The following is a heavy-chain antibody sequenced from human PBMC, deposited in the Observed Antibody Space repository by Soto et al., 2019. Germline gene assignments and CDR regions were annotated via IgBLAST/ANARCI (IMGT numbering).Heavy chain of an antibody. V-gene: IGHV3-23*01. J-gene: IGHJ3*02. CDR3: AKDFYYYDSSGEGAFDI. D-gene: IGHD3-22*01. Sequence: PGGSLRLSCAASGFTFSSYAMSWVRQAPGKGLEWVSAISGSGGSTYYADSVKGRFTISRYNSKNTLYLQMNSLRAEDTAVFYCAKDFYYYDSSGEGAFDIWGQGTMVTVSS. CDR2: ISGSGGST. CDR1: GFTFSSYA.